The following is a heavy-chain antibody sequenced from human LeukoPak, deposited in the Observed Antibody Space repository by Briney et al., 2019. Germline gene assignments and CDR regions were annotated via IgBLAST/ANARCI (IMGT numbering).Heavy chain of an antibody. J-gene: IGHJ6*03. CDR2: IYYSGST. CDR3: ARGGPPGYYYDYYMDV. CDR1: GGSISSYY. Sequence: PSETLSLTCTVSGGSISSYYWSWIRQTPGKGLEWIGYIYYSGSTNFNPSLKSQVTISVDTSKNQFSLKMSSVTAADTAVYFCARGGPPGYYYDYYMDVWGKGTTVTISS. V-gene: IGHV4-59*01.